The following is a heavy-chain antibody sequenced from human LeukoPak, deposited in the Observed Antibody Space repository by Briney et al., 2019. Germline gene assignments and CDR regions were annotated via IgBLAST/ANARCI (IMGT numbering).Heavy chain of an antibody. V-gene: IGHV1-2*02. J-gene: IGHJ5*02. Sequence: EASVKVSCKASGYTFTGYYMHWVRQAPGQGLEWMGWINPNSGGTNYAQKFQGRVTMTRDTSISTAYMELSRLRSDDTAVYYCARGRGYCSSTSCSNWFDPWGQGTLVTVSS. CDR2: INPNSGGT. CDR1: GYTFTGYY. D-gene: IGHD2-2*01. CDR3: ARGRGYCSSTSCSNWFDP.